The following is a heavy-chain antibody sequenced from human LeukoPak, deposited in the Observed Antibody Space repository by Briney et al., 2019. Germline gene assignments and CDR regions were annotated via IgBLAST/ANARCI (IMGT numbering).Heavy chain of an antibody. CDR3: ARERTVTADDAFDI. CDR2: IYYSGST. D-gene: IGHD4-17*01. Sequence: SETLSLTCTVSGGSISSYYWSWIRQPPGKGLEWIGYIYYSGSTNYNPSLKSRVTISVDTSKNQFSLKLSSVTAADTAVYYCARERTVTADDAFDIWGQGTMVTVSS. CDR1: GGSISSYY. J-gene: IGHJ3*02. V-gene: IGHV4-59*01.